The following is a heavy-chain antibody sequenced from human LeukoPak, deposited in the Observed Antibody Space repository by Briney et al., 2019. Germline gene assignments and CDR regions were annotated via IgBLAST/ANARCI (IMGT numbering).Heavy chain of an antibody. CDR2: ISAYNGNT. CDR1: GYTFGTHW. J-gene: IGHJ6*03. Sequence: GASVKISCKPSGYTFGTHWMHWVRQAPGQGLEWMGWISAYNGNTNYAQKLQGRVTMTTDTSTSTAYMELRSLRSDDTAVYYCAGDYSSSWYYYYYMDVWGKGTTVTVSS. D-gene: IGHD6-13*01. CDR3: AGDYSSSWYYYYYMDV. V-gene: IGHV1-18*04.